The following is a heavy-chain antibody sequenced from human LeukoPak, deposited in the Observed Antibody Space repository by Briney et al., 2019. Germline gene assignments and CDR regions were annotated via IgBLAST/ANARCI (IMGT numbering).Heavy chain of an antibody. CDR3: AKALTRWAFDI. Sequence: GGSLRLSCAASGFTFSSYDMSWVRQAPGKGLEWVSSISPSTNGKTYADSVKGRFTISTDNAKNTLYLQMDSLRAEDTAVYYCAKALTRWAFDIWGQGTVVTVSS. CDR2: ISPSTNGK. V-gene: IGHV3-23*01. CDR1: GFTFSSYD. D-gene: IGHD3-16*01. J-gene: IGHJ3*02.